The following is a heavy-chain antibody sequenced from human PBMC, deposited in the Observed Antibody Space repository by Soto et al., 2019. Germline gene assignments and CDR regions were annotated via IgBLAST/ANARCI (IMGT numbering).Heavy chain of an antibody. Sequence: PGGSLRLSCAASGFTFSSYAMSWVRQAPGKGLEWVGYIYYSGSTYYNPSLKSRVTISVDASKNQFSLKLSSVTAADTAVYYCARGYGRNFDYWGQGTLVTVSS. J-gene: IGHJ4*02. D-gene: IGHD5-18*01. CDR1: GFTFSSYA. CDR2: IYYSGST. CDR3: ARGYGRNFDY. V-gene: IGHV4-59*12.